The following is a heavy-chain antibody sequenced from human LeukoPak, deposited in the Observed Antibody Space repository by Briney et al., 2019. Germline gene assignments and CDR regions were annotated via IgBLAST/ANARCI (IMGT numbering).Heavy chain of an antibody. CDR3: ARPNITSYYDSRGYDAFDV. J-gene: IGHJ3*01. Sequence: GESLKISCKGSGYRINAYWIAWVRQMPGIRLEWMGIIYPDDSDTRYSPSFQGQVTISADKSVRTAYLQWSSLKASDTAMYYCARPNITSYYDSRGYDAFDVWGQGTMVTVSS. CDR1: GYRINAYW. CDR2: IYPDDSDT. D-gene: IGHD3-22*01. V-gene: IGHV5-51*01.